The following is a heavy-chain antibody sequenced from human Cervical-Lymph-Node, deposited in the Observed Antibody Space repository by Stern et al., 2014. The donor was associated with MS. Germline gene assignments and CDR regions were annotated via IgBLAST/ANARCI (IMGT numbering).Heavy chain of an antibody. CDR2: IYPGDSDT. J-gene: IGHJ3*02. D-gene: IGHD3-22*01. CDR3: ARQGALYYDSSGYWGIDAFDI. Sequence: VQLVQSGAEVKKPGESLKISCKGSGYSFTSYWIGWVRQMPGKGLEWMGIIYPGDSDTRYSPSFQGQVTISADKSISTAYLQWSSLKASDTAMYYCARQGALYYDSSGYWGIDAFDIWGQGTMVTVSS. CDR1: GYSFTSYW. V-gene: IGHV5-51*01.